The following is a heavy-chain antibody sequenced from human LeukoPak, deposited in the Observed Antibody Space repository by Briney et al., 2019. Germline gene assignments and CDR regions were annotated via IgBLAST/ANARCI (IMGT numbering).Heavy chain of an antibody. J-gene: IGHJ6*02. D-gene: IGHD1-26*01. CDR3: AREKWEPPYYYFGLDV. CDR1: GGTFNSYA. CDR2: IIPFFGAP. V-gene: IGHV1-69*13. Sequence: SVKVSCKTSGGTFNSYAITWVRQAPGQGLEWMGGIIPFFGAPNYAQKFQGRVTLIADESTSTAYMELSSLTSEDTAVYYCAREKWEPPYYYFGLDVWGQGTTVTVSS.